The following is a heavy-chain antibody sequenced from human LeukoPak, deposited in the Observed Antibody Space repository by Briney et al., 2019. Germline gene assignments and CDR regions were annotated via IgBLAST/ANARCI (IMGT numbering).Heavy chain of an antibody. V-gene: IGHV3-74*01. D-gene: IGHD3-22*01. CDR2: INSDGSST. Sequence: GGSLRLSCADSGLNFSSYWMHWVRQAPGKGLVWVSRINSDGSSTSYADSVKGRFTISRDNAKNTLYLQMNSLRAEDTAVYYCARGNYYDSSGYSRGYWGQGTLVNVSS. CDR3: ARGNYYDSSGYSRGY. CDR1: GLNFSSYW. J-gene: IGHJ4*02.